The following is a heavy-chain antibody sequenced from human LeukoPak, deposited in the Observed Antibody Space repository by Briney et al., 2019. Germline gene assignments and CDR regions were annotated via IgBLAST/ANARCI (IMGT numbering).Heavy chain of an antibody. CDR1: GFTFSNAW. Sequence: GGSLRLSCAASGFTFSNAWMSWVRQAPGKGLEWVGRIKSKTDGRTTDYAAPVKGRFTISRDDSKNTLYLQMNSLKTEDTAVYYCTTDAGFPSFDYWGQGTLVTVSS. CDR3: TTDAGFPSFDY. V-gene: IGHV3-15*01. J-gene: IGHJ4*02. CDR2: IKSKTDGRTT.